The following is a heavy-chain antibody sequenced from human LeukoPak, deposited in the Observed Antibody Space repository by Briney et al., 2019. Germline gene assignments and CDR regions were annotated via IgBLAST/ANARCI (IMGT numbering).Heavy chain of an antibody. D-gene: IGHD6-19*01. CDR2: INPSGGST. Sequence: GASVKVSCKASGYTFTSYGISWVRQAPGQGLEWMGIINPSGGSTSYAQKFQGRVTMTRDTSTSTVYMELSSLRSEDTAVYYCARRLSNSPVSSGWYRRTHFDYWGQGTLVTVSS. CDR3: ARRLSNSPVSSGWYRRTHFDY. CDR1: GYTFTSYG. J-gene: IGHJ4*02. V-gene: IGHV1-46*01.